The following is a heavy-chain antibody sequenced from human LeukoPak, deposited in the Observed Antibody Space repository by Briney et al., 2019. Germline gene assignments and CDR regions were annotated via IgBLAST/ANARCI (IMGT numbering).Heavy chain of an antibody. J-gene: IGHJ4*02. D-gene: IGHD1-26*01. CDR2: IYPGDSDT. CDR3: ARQAENSGSYFDY. Sequence: GASLKISCKGSGYSFTSYWIGWVRQMPGKGLEWMGIIYPGDSDTRYSPSFQGQVTISADKSISTAYLQWSSLKASDTAMYYCARQAENSGSYFDYWGQGTLVTVSS. V-gene: IGHV5-51*01. CDR1: GYSFTSYW.